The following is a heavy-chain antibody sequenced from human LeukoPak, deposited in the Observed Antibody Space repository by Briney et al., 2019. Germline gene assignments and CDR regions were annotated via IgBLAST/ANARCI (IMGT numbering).Heavy chain of an antibody. V-gene: IGHV4-4*07. CDR2: IYTTGHA. CDR1: GGSINSYY. CDR3: ARHGYTASHFFLDY. Sequence: KASETLSLTCTVSGGSINSYYWGWVRQPAGRGLEWIGRIYTTGHADYDPSLQSRVSMSVDTSQKQFSLNLRSATAADTASYFCARHGYTASHFFLDYWSQGTLVTVSS. J-gene: IGHJ4*02. D-gene: IGHD5-18*01.